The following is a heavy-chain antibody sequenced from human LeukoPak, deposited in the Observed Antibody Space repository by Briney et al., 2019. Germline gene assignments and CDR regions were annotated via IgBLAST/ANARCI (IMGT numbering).Heavy chain of an antibody. Sequence: PGGSLRLSCAASEFTFNSYWMHCVRQAPGKGLVWVSRIKSDGSSTTSADSVKGRFTISRDNAKNTLYLEMNSLRAEDTAVYYCARTFAAAHIDYWGQGTLVTVSA. J-gene: IGHJ4*02. D-gene: IGHD2-15*01. V-gene: IGHV3-74*01. CDR1: EFTFNSYW. CDR2: IKSDGSST. CDR3: ARTFAAAHIDY.